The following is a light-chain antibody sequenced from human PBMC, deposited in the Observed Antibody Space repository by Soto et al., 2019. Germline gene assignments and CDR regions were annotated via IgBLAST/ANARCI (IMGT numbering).Light chain of an antibody. J-gene: IGKJ1*01. V-gene: IGKV1-39*01. CDR2: AAS. Sequence: IQLTQSPSSLSASAGDRVTITCRASQNINDYLNWIQLKPGKAPKLLIYAASSLQSGVPSRFSGSGSGTDFTLTISSLQPEDFATYYSQQSHTTPWTLGQGTQVEI. CDR3: QQSHTTPWT. CDR1: QNINDY.